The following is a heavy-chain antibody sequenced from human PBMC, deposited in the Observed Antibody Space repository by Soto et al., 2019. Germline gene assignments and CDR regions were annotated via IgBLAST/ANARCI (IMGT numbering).Heavy chain of an antibody. Sequence: EVQLLESGGGLVQPGGSLRLSCAASGFAFSSYAMSWVRQAPGKGLEWVSAISGSGGSTYYADSVKGRFTISRDNSKNTLYLQMNSLRAEDTAVYYCARGDRGYSYGYISGYWGQGTLVTVSS. CDR2: ISGSGGST. CDR1: GFAFSSYA. V-gene: IGHV3-23*01. CDR3: ARGDRGYSYGYISGY. J-gene: IGHJ4*02. D-gene: IGHD5-18*01.